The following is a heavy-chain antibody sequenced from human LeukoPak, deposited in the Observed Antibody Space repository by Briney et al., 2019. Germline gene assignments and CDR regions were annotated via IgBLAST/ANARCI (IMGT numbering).Heavy chain of an antibody. CDR3: ARSRPYYGSGNSLFFDY. Sequence: SETLSLTCTVSGDSISSNYWSWLRQPPGKGLEWIGYIYHSGSTNYNPSLKSRVTISIDTPRKHFSLKLSSVTAADTAVYYCARSRPYYGSGNSLFFDYWGQGTLVTVSS. D-gene: IGHD3-10*01. V-gene: IGHV4-59*01. CDR2: IYHSGST. J-gene: IGHJ4*02. CDR1: GDSISSNY.